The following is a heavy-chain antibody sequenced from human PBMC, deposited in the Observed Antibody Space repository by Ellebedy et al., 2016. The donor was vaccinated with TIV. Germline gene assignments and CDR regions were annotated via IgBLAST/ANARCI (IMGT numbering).Heavy chain of an antibody. Sequence: PGGSLRLSCEASGPTTFTSHGMAWVRQAPGKGLEWVSSISTTDGTHYADSVKGRFTISRDNPKNTLYLQMNSLRVEDTAVYYCATQLWNTEFWGQGTLVIVSS. J-gene: IGHJ4*02. CDR2: ISTTDGT. CDR3: ATQLWNTEF. CDR1: GPTTFTSHG. D-gene: IGHD5-24*01. V-gene: IGHV3-23*01.